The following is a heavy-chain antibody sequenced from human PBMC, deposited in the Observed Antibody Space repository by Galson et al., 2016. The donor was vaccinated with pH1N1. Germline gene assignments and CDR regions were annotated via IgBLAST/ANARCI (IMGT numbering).Heavy chain of an antibody. Sequence: QSGAEVKKPGGSLKISCKASGYSFTSQWIAWVRQVPGKGLEWVGVVNPGGSTIRYSPPFQGQVTISSDKSINIAYLQWISLRASDTATYYCARQYDFGDYRGDAFDIWGQGTVVIVSS. D-gene: IGHD4-17*01. CDR2: VNPGGSTI. J-gene: IGHJ3*02. CDR3: ARQYDFGDYRGDAFDI. V-gene: IGHV5-51*03. CDR1: GYSFTSQW.